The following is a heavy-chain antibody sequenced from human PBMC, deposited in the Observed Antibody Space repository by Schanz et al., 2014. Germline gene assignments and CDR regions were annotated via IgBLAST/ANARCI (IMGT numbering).Heavy chain of an antibody. CDR3: ARIGGSVFDY. D-gene: IGHD3-10*01. J-gene: IGHJ4*02. CDR1: GFPFSDYF. CDR2: IGNGGVTI. Sequence: VQLVESGGGVVQPGRSLRLSCTASGFPFSDYFMAWIRQPPGRGLEWVSYIGNGGVTIYYADSVKGRFTISRDNSKNSLYLQMNSLRAEDTAVYYCARIGGSVFDYWAQGTLVTVSS. V-gene: IGHV3-11*01.